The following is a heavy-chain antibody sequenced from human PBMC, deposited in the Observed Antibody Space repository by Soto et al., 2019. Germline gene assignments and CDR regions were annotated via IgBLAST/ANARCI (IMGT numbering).Heavy chain of an antibody. Sequence: QVQPEQWGAGLLKASETLSLTCAVYGGSFSGYYWTWIRQAPGKGLEWIGEINHCGGTNYNSSLKSRVTISVDTSKNQFSLILYSVTAADTAVYYCARDRQYYQFWSGCQNEGPCAMDVWGQGTTVTVSS. J-gene: IGHJ6*02. V-gene: IGHV4-34*02. CDR3: ARDRQYYQFWSGCQNEGPCAMDV. CDR2: INHCGGT. CDR1: GGSFSGYY. D-gene: IGHD3-3*02.